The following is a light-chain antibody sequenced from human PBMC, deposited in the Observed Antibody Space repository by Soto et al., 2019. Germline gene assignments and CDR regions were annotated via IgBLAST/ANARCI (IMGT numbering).Light chain of an antibody. J-gene: IGLJ2*01. Sequence: QSALTQPASVSGSPGQSITIPCTGTSSDIGAYDSVSWYQQYPGKAPKLIIYDVTNRPSGVSDRLSGSKSGNTASLTISGLQAEDEADYYCSSYNPLSHLVLGGGNKVPVL. V-gene: IGLV2-14*01. CDR1: SSDIGAYDS. CDR2: DVT. CDR3: SSYNPLSHLV.